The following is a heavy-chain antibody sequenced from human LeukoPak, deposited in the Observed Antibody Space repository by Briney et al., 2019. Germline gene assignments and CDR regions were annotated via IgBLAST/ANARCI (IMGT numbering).Heavy chain of an antibody. D-gene: IGHD2-15*01. J-gene: IGHJ6*03. CDR2: ISSNGGNI. CDR1: GFTFSSYA. V-gene: IGHV3-64*01. CDR3: ARRIWNRGYYYYYYMDV. Sequence: GGSLRLSCAASGFTFSSYAMHWVRQAPGKGLEYVSVISSNGGNIYYANSVKGRFTISRDNSKNTLYLQMGSLRPEDTAVYYCARRIWNRGYYYYYYMDVWGKGTTVTVSS.